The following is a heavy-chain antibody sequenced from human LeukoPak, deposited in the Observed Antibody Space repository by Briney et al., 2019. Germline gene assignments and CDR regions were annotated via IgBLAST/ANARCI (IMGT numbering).Heavy chain of an antibody. D-gene: IGHD5-24*01. CDR3: ARDLHRDGYNCLDY. CDR1: GFTFSSYG. V-gene: IGHV3-33*01. CDR2: IWYDGSNK. Sequence: PGGSLRLSCAASGFTFSSYGMHWVRQAPGKGLEWVAVIWYDGSNKYYVDSVKGRFTISRDNSKNTLYLQMNSLRAEDTAVYYCARDLHRDGYNCLDYWGQGTLVTVSS. J-gene: IGHJ4*02.